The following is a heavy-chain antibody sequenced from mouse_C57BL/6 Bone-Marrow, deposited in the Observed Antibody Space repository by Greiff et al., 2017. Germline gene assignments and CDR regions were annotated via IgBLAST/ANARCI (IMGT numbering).Heavy chain of an antibody. CDR1: GYTFTSYW. V-gene: IGHV1-64*01. D-gene: IGHD1-1*01. J-gene: IGHJ2*01. Sequence: QVQLQQPGAELVKPGASVKLSCKASGYTFTSYWMHWVKQRPGQGLEWIGMIHPNSGSTNYNEKFKSKATLTVDKSSSTAYMQLSSRPSEDSAVYYCARLGGRAFDYWGQGTTLTVSS. CDR2: IHPNSGST. CDR3: ARLGGRAFDY.